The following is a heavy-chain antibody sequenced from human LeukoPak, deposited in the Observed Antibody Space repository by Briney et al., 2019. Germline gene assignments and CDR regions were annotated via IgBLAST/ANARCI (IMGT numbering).Heavy chain of an antibody. CDR1: GYTFTSYG. CDR3: ARGAHNSSSWYLQH. J-gene: IGHJ1*01. D-gene: IGHD6-13*01. V-gene: IGHV1-18*01. CDR2: ISAYNGNT. Sequence: APVKVSCKASGYTFTSYGISWVRQAPGQGLEWMGWISAYNGNTNYAQKLQGRVTMTTDTSTSTAYMELRSLRSDDTAVYYCARGAHNSSSWYLQHWGQGTLVTVSS.